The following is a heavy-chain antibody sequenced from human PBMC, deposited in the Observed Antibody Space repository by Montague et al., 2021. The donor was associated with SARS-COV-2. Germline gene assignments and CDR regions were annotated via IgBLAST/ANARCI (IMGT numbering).Heavy chain of an antibody. Sequence: TLSLTCTVSGGSISYGCYFWNWNRQHPGKGLNWIGYIDKSETTHYNPCLTSRVSLAVNTSNYQFSLNLGSATAAVTVLYYCAGDLGGFDVWGQGTTVIVSS. J-gene: IGHJ6*02. D-gene: IGHD3-10*01. CDR3: AGDLGGFDV. V-gene: IGHV4-31*03. CDR1: GGSISYGCYF. CDR2: IDKSETT.